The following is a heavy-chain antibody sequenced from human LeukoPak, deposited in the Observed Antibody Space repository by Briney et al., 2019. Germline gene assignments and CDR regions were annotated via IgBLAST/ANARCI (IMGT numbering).Heavy chain of an antibody. CDR3: ARSQRGYCSGGSCSADY. Sequence: PSETLSLTCTVSGGSISSYYWSWIRQPPGKGLEWIGYIYYSGSTNYNPSLKSRVTISVDTSKNQISLKLRSVTAADTAVYYCARSQRGYCSGGSCSADYWGQGTLVIVSS. D-gene: IGHD2-15*01. J-gene: IGHJ4*02. CDR1: GGSISSYY. CDR2: IYYSGST. V-gene: IGHV4-59*01.